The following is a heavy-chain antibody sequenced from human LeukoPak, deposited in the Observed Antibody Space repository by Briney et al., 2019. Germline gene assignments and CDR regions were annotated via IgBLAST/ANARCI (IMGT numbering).Heavy chain of an antibody. CDR3: ARDSEYYYGSRSFNWFDP. CDR1: GGSISSSNW. CDR2: IYHSGST. Sequence: SETLSLTCAVSGGSISSSNWWSWVRQPPGKGLEWIGEIYHSGSTNYNPSLKSRVTISVDKSKNQFSLKLSSVTAADTAVYYCARDSEYYYGSRSFNWFDPWGQGALVTVSS. D-gene: IGHD3-10*01. J-gene: IGHJ5*02. V-gene: IGHV4-4*02.